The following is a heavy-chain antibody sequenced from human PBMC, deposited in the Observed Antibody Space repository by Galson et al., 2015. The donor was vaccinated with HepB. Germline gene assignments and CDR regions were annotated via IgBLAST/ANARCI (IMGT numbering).Heavy chain of an antibody. D-gene: IGHD1-26*01. V-gene: IGHV1-18*01. CDR3: ARVGYSGSYWGKPDAFDI. CDR2: ISAYNGNT. CDR1: GYTFTSYG. J-gene: IGHJ3*02. Sequence: SVKVSCKASGYTFTSYGISWVRQAPGQGLEWMGWISAYNGNTNYAQKLQGRVTMTTDTSTSTAYMELRSLRSDDTAVYYCARVGYSGSYWGKPDAFDIWGRGTMVTVSS.